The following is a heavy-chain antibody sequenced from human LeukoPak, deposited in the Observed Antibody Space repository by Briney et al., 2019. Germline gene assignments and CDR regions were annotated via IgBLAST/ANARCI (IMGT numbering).Heavy chain of an antibody. CDR3: AKDLDPLIVFAVTSAPGGDY. V-gene: IGHV3-30*02. Sequence: GGSLRLSCAASGFTFSSYGMHWFRQAPGKGLVWVAFIGYEGSNKYYADSVKGRFTISRDNSKNTLYLQMNSLRAEDTAVYYCAKDLDPLIVFAVTSAPGGDYWGQGTLVTVSS. CDR1: GFTFSSYG. D-gene: IGHD3-22*01. J-gene: IGHJ4*02. CDR2: IGYEGSNK.